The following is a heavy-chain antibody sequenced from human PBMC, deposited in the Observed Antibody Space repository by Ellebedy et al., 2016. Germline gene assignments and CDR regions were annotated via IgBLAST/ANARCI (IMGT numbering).Heavy chain of an antibody. CDR3: ARAGGSATFDI. V-gene: IGHV3-7*01. CDR2: IKEDGSEK. D-gene: IGHD1-26*01. CDR1: GFYFNYYW. J-gene: IGHJ3*02. Sequence: GGSLRLXXAASGFYFNYYWMSWVRQAPGKGLEWVANIKEDGSEKYYVDSVKGRFTISRDNAKNSVYLQMSNLGAEDTALYFCARAGGSATFDIWGQGTMVTVSS.